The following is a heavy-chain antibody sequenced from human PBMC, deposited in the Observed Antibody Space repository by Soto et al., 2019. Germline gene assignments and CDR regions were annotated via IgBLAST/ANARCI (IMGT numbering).Heavy chain of an antibody. Sequence: ASVKVSCKASGYTFTSYGISWVRQAPGQGLEWMGWISAYNGNTNYAQKLQGRVTMTTDTSTSTAYMELRSLRSDDTAVYYCARDPNDISTRYTAYYFDYWGQGTLVTFSS. J-gene: IGHJ4*02. CDR1: GYTFTSYG. CDR2: ISAYNGNT. V-gene: IGHV1-18*04. D-gene: IGHD3-9*01. CDR3: ARDPNDISTRYTAYYFDY.